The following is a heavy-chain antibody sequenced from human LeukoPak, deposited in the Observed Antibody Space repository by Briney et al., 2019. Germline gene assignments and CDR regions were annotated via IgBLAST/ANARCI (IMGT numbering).Heavy chain of an antibody. CDR2: ISAYNGNT. Sequence: ASVKVSCKASGYTFTSYGISWVRQAPGQGLEWMGWISAYNGNTNYAQKLQGRVTLTRDMSTSTDYLELSSLRSEDTAVYYCARDNWGQDEAWWFNPGGQGPLVTVPS. CDR1: GYTFTSYG. V-gene: IGHV1-18*01. J-gene: IGHJ5*02. D-gene: IGHD3-16*01. CDR3: ARDNWGQDEAWWFNP.